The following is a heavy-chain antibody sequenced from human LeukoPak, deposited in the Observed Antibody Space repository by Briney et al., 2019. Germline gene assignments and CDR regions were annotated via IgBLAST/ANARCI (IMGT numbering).Heavy chain of an antibody. CDR1: RFSLRSYR. V-gene: IGHV3-21*01. Sequence: GGSLRLPYAHSRFSLRSYRLFWVRPAPGKGREGVSSISSSISYIYYPDSLKGRFTISRNNAKNSLYLQMNSLRAEDTALYYCARGSSSGYQKDYGMDVWGQGTTVTVSS. CDR2: ISSSISYI. D-gene: IGHD3-22*01. J-gene: IGHJ6*02. CDR3: ARGSSSGYQKDYGMDV.